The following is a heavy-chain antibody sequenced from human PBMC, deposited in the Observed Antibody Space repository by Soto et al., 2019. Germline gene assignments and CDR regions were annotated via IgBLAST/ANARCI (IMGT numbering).Heavy chain of an antibody. CDR2: INNSGST. J-gene: IGHJ6*02. V-gene: IGHV4-34*01. Sequence: SETLSLTCAVYGGSFSGYYWSWIRQPPGKGLEWIGEINNSGSTNYHPSLKSRVTISVDTSKNQFSLKLSSVTAADTAVYYCARGSILRYFDWTRSPYYYGMDVWGQGTTVTVSS. CDR1: GGSFSGYY. CDR3: ARGSILRYFDWTRSPYYYGMDV. D-gene: IGHD3-9*01.